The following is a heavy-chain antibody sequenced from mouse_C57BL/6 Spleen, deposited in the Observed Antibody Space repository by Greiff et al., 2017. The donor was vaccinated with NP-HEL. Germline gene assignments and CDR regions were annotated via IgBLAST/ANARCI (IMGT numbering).Heavy chain of an antibody. CDR1: GFTFSDYG. J-gene: IGHJ2*01. CDR2: ISSGSSTI. CDR3: ARRITTVPFDY. Sequence: EVQGVESGGGLVKPGGSLKLSCAASGFTFSDYGMHWVRQAPEQGLEWVAYISSGSSTIYYADTVKGRFTISRDNAKNTLFLQMTSLRSEDTAMYYCARRITTVPFDYWGQGTTLTVSS. D-gene: IGHD1-1*01. V-gene: IGHV5-17*01.